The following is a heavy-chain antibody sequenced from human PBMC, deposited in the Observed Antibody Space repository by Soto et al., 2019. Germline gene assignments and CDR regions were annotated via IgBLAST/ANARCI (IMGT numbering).Heavy chain of an antibody. D-gene: IGHD2-2*01. CDR2: IIPIFGTA. Sequence: GASVKVSCKASGGTFSSYAISWVRQAPGQGLEWMGGIIPIFGTANYAQKFQGRVTITADESTSTAYMELSSLRSEDTAVYYCAAAGKDCSSTSCYVAEYYYYYYGMDVWGQGTTVTVSS. V-gene: IGHV1-69*13. CDR1: GGTFSSYA. J-gene: IGHJ6*02. CDR3: AAAGKDCSSTSCYVAEYYYYYYGMDV.